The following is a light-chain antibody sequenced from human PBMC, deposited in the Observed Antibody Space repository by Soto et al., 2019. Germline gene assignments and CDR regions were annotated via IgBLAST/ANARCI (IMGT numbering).Light chain of an antibody. CDR1: QSASTY. CDR2: DAS. V-gene: IGKV3-11*01. Sequence: EIVLTQSPATLSLSPGERATLSCRASQSASTYLAWYQQKPGQAPRLLIYDASNRATGIPARFSGSGSGTDFTLPISSLEPEDFAVYYCQQRTNSPLTFGGGTKVEI. J-gene: IGKJ4*01. CDR3: QQRTNSPLT.